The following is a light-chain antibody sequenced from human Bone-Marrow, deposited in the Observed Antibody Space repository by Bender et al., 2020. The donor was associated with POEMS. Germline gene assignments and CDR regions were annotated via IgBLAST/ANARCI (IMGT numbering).Light chain of an antibody. CDR3: QSSDRTGTTVL. J-gene: IGLJ2*01. CDR2: KDT. V-gene: IGLV3-25*03. CDR1: KLPKQY. Sequence: SSDLTQPPSVSVSPGQTARITCTGEKLPKQYAHWYQQKSGQAPVVIIFKDTERPSGIPERFSASTSGTTVTLTINGVQAEDEAEYYCQSSDRTGTTVLFGGGTKLTVL.